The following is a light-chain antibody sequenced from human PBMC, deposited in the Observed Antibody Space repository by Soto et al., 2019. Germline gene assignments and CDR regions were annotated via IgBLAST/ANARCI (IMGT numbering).Light chain of an antibody. CDR2: GAS. CDR1: QSVSSN. CDR3: QQYNNWPRT. Sequence: ERVMTQSPATLSVAPRERATLSCRASQSVSSNLAWYQQKPGQAPRLLIYGASTRATGIPARFSGSGSGTEFTLTISSLQSEDFAVYYCQQYNNWPRTFGQGTKVDIK. J-gene: IGKJ1*01. V-gene: IGKV3-15*01.